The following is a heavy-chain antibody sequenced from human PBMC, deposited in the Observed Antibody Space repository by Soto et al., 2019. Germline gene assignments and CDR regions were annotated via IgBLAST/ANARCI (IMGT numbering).Heavy chain of an antibody. CDR3: ARDGRKNAFDI. CDR2: IIPILGIA. V-gene: IGHV1-69*04. J-gene: IGHJ3*02. CDR1: GGTFSSYT. Sequence: ASVKVSCKASGGTFSSYTISWVRQAPGQGLEWMGRIIPILGIANYAQKFQGRVTITADKSTSTAYMELSSLRSEDTAVYYCARDGRKNAFDIWGQGTMVTVSS.